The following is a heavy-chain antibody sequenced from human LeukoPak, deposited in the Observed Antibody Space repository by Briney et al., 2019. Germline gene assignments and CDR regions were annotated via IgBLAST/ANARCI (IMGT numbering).Heavy chain of an antibody. V-gene: IGHV3-21*01. D-gene: IGHD3-9*01. CDR3: AREDYDILTGYYT. CDR2: ISSSSSYI. J-gene: IGHJ5*02. CDR1: GFTFSSYS. Sequence: GGSLRLSCAASGFTFSSYSMNWVRQAPGKGLEWVSSISSSSSYIYYADSVKGRFTISRDNAKNSLYLQMNSLRAEDTAVYYCAREDYDILTGYYTWGQGTLVTVSS.